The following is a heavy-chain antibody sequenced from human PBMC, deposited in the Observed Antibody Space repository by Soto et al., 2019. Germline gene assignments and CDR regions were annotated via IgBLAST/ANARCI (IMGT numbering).Heavy chain of an antibody. CDR1: GGSFSGYY. Sequence: QVQLQQWGAGLLKPSETLSLTCAVYGGSFSGYYWSWIRQPPGKGLEWIGEINHSGSTNYNPSLKSXXTXSXATSKNHFSLKLSSVTAADTAVYYCASRLPDGDPRYWGQGTLVTVSS. J-gene: IGHJ4*02. V-gene: IGHV4-34*01. CDR2: INHSGST. D-gene: IGHD4-17*01. CDR3: ASRLPDGDPRY.